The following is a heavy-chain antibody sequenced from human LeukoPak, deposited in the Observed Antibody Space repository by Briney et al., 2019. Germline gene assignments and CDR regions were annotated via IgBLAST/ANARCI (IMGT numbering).Heavy chain of an antibody. V-gene: IGHV4-59*12. J-gene: IGHJ4*02. CDR2: IYYSGST. Sequence: SETLSLTCTVSGGSISSYYWSWIRQPPGKGLEWIGYIYYSGSTNYNPSLKSRVTISVDTSKNQFSLKLSSVTAADTAVYYCARVAVAGLYIDYWGQGTLVTVSS. D-gene: IGHD6-19*01. CDR1: GGSISSYY. CDR3: ARVAVAGLYIDY.